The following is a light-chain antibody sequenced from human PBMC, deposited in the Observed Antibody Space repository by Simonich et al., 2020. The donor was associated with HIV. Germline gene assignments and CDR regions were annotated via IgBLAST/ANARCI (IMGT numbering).Light chain of an antibody. V-gene: IGKV3-15*01. CDR3: QQYNNWRT. CDR2: GAS. Sequence: EIVMTQSPATLSVSPGERATLSCRASQTVNSNLAWYQQKPGQAPTILIYGASTRATGVPARFSGSGSGTEFTLTISSLKSEDFAVYYCQQYNNWRTFGQGTKVEIK. CDR1: QTVNSN. J-gene: IGKJ1*01.